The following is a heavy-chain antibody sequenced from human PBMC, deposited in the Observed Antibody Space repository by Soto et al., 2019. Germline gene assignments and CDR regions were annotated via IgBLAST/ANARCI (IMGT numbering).Heavy chain of an antibody. Sequence: SETLSLTCTVSGGTINSAYYYWSWIRQPPGKGLEWVGYIFFTGSTSYNPSLRSRLSLSLDTSKNQFSLKLSSVTAADTAVYFCARVDNRGYFEILTDYWGQGTLVTVSS. CDR1: GGTINSAYYY. D-gene: IGHD3-9*01. J-gene: IGHJ4*02. CDR2: IFFTGST. V-gene: IGHV4-30-4*01. CDR3: ARVDNRGYFEILTDY.